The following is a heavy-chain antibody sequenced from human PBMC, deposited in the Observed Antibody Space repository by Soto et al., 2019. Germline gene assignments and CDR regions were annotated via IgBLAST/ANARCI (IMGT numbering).Heavy chain of an antibody. V-gene: IGHV4-34*01. CDR3: ASRRATPNGYKVYYYGMDV. Sequence: SETLSLTCAVYGGSFSGYYWSWIRQPPGKGLKWIGEINHSGSTNYNPSLKSRVTISVDTSKNQFSLKLSSVTAADTAVYYCASRRATPNGYKVYYYGMDVWGQGTTVTVSS. CDR2: INHSGST. J-gene: IGHJ6*02. D-gene: IGHD5-18*01. CDR1: GGSFSGYY.